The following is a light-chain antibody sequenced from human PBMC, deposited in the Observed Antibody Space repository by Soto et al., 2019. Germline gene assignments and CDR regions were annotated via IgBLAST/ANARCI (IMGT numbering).Light chain of an antibody. J-gene: IGKJ2*01. Sequence: EIVMTQSPATLSVSPGERATLSCRASQSVSSNLAWFQQKPGQAPRLLIYGASARATGIPARFSGSGSGTAVTLHISSLQSEDFAVSYCPQYNNWSPYTFGQGTKLEIK. CDR3: PQYNNWSPYT. CDR1: QSVSSN. V-gene: IGKV3-15*01. CDR2: GAS.